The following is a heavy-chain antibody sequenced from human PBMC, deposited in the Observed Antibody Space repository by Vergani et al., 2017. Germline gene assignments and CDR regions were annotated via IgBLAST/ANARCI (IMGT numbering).Heavy chain of an antibody. CDR3: AATRGTMVRGDY. V-gene: IGHV3-33*08. CDR1: GFTFSSYA. CDR2: IWYDGSNK. D-gene: IGHD3-10*01. J-gene: IGHJ4*02. Sequence: VQLVESGGGLVQPGGSLRLSCAASGFTFSSYAMSWVRQAPGKGLEWVAVIWYDGSNKYYADSVKGRFTISRDNSKNTLYLQMNSLRAEDTAVYYCAATRGTMVRGDYWGQGTLVTVSS.